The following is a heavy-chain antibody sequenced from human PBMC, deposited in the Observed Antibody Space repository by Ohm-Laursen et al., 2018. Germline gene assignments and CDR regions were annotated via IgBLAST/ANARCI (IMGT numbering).Heavy chain of an antibody. D-gene: IGHD6-19*01. CDR3: ASSSGWYDN. V-gene: IGHV4-59*08. J-gene: IGHJ5*02. Sequence: SETLSLTCTVPGDSISGRYWSWIRQPPGKGLEWIGYIYYSGSTNYNPSLKSRVTISVDTSKNQFSLKLSSVTAADTAVYYCASSSGWYDNWGQGTLVTVSS. CDR1: GDSISGRY. CDR2: IYYSGST.